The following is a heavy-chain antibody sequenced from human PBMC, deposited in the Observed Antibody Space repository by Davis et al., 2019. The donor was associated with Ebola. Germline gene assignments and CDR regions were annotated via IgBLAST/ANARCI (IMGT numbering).Heavy chain of an antibody. CDR2: FGTGGST. J-gene: IGHJ4*02. Sequence: GESLKISCETSGFIFRNYVMSWVRQAPGKGLEWVSTFGTGGSTYYADSVKGRFTISRDNLQDTLYLQMNSLSAEDSGVYYCATSYFTLTTLYWGRGTLVTVSS. D-gene: IGHD3-9*01. V-gene: IGHV3-23*01. CDR1: GFIFRNYV. CDR3: ATSYFTLTTLY.